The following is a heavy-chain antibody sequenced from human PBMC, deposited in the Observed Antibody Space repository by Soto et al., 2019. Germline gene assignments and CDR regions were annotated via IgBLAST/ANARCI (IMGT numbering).Heavy chain of an antibody. CDR2: ISSSSSTI. D-gene: IGHD2-2*03. Sequence: PGGSLRLSCAASGFTFSSYSMNWVRQAPGKGLEWVSYISSSSSTIYYADSVKGRFTISRDNAKKSVYLQMNSLRAEDTAVYYCARPGYCSSTSCYVPIDYWGQGTLVTVSS. V-gene: IGHV3-48*04. J-gene: IGHJ4*02. CDR3: ARPGYCSSTSCYVPIDY. CDR1: GFTFSSYS.